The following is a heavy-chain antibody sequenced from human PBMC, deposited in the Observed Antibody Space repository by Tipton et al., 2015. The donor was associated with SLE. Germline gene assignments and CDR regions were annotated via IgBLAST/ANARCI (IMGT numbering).Heavy chain of an antibody. J-gene: IGHJ3*02. CDR2: IYPTDSDT. V-gene: IGHV5-51*03. Sequence: VQLVQSGAEVKKSGESLKISCKGSGYSFASYWIGWVRQMPEKGLEWMGLIYPTDSDTRYSPSFQGQVSISADMSTYTAYLQWSSLKASDSAIYYCASWPRWDAFDIWGQGTMVTVYS. CDR1: GYSFASYW. CDR3: ASWPRWDAFDI.